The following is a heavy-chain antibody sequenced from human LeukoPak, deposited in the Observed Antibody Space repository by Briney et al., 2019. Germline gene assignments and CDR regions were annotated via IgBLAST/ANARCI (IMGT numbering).Heavy chain of an antibody. V-gene: IGHV1-18*04. CDR3: ARKPAEGLAMYNWFDP. J-gene: IGHJ5*02. Sequence: ASVKVSCKASGYTFTVYYMHCARQAPGQGLEWMGWISAYNGNTNYAQKLQGRVTMTTDTSTSTAYMELRSLRSDDTAVYYCARKPAEGLAMYNWFDPWGQGTLVTVSS. D-gene: IGHD6-19*01. CDR2: ISAYNGNT. CDR1: GYTFTVYY.